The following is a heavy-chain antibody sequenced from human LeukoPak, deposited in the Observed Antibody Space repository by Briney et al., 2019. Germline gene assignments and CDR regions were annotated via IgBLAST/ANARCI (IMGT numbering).Heavy chain of an antibody. J-gene: IGHJ6*02. CDR2: ISWDGGST. V-gene: IGHV3-43*01. Sequence: GGSLRLSCAASGFTFDDYTMHWVRQAPGKGLEWVSLISWDGGSTYYADSVKGRFTISRDNSKNTLYLQMNSLRAEDTAVYYCARGEAGYSSSWSYYGMDVWGQGTAVTVSS. CDR3: ARGEAGYSSSWSYYGMDV. CDR1: GFTFDDYT. D-gene: IGHD6-13*01.